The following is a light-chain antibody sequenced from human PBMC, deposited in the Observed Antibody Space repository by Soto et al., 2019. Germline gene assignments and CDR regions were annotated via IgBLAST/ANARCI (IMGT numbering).Light chain of an antibody. CDR1: QSVSSSY. CDR2: GAS. Sequence: EIVLTQSPGTLSLSPGERATLPCRASQSVSSSYLAWYQQKPGQAPRLLIYGASSRATGIPDRFSGSGSGTDFTLTISRLEPEDFAVYYCQQYGSSPPMTFGQGTKVEIK. CDR3: QQYGSSPPMT. V-gene: IGKV3-20*01. J-gene: IGKJ1*01.